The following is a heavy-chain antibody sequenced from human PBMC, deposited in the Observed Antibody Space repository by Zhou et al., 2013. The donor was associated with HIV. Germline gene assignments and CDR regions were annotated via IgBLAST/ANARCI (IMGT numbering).Heavy chain of an antibody. CDR3: ARESNASGKGRWSGF. CDR2: VNPKSGIV. J-gene: IGHJ4*02. CDR1: GYTFTNYY. D-gene: IGHD3-10*01. V-gene: IGHV1-46*01. Sequence: QVQLVQSESDVKKPGASAKVSCKTSGYTFTNYYVYWLRQAPGQGLEVMGIVNPKSGIVNYVERFQAKVIMTRDTSTSTVYLWLSSLTSDDTATYYCARESNASGKGRWSGFWGQGTRLIVSS.